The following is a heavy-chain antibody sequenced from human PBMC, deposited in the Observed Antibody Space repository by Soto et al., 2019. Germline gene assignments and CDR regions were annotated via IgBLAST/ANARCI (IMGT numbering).Heavy chain of an antibody. Sequence: ASVKVSCKASGYTFTSYGISWVRQAPGQGLEWMGWISAYNGNTNYAQKLQGRVTMTTDTSTSTAYMELRSLRSDDTAVYYCATRIVGVHSNAFDIWGQGTMVTVSS. D-gene: IGHD1-26*01. V-gene: IGHV1-18*01. CDR1: GYTFTSYG. J-gene: IGHJ3*02. CDR3: ATRIVGVHSNAFDI. CDR2: ISAYNGNT.